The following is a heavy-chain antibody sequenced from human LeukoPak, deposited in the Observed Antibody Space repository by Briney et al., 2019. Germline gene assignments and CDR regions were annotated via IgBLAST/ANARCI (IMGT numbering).Heavy chain of an antibody. Sequence: GGSLRLSCAASGFTFSTFAMIWVRQPPGKGLEWVSSIFPSGGAIHYAAPVRGRFTISSDNSKSTLSLQMNSLRAEDTAIYYCATYRQVLLPFESWGQGTLVTVSS. V-gene: IGHV3-23*01. CDR1: GFTFSTFA. D-gene: IGHD2-8*02. CDR3: ATYRQVLLPFES. CDR2: IFPSGGAI. J-gene: IGHJ4*02.